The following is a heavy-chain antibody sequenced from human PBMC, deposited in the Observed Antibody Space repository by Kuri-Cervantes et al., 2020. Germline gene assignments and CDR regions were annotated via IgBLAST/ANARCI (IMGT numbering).Heavy chain of an antibody. D-gene: IGHD5-12*01. Sequence: GGSLRLSCAASGFTFSSYDMHWVRQATGKGLEWVSAIGTAGDTYYPGSVKGRFTISRDNSKNTLYLQMNSLRAEDTAVYYCAKERESGYDPTDYWGQGTLVTVSS. J-gene: IGHJ4*02. V-gene: IGHV3-13*01. CDR3: AKERESGYDPTDY. CDR1: GFTFSSYD. CDR2: IGTAGDT.